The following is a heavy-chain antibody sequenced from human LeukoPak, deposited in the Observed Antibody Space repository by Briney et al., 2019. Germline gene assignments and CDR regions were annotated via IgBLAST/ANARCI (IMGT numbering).Heavy chain of an antibody. CDR3: ARGRGWLQSTPFDY. D-gene: IGHD5-24*01. V-gene: IGHV4-39*07. CDR2: ISYSGRT. Sequence: SETLSLTCTVSGGSISSSSYYWGWIRQPPGEGPEWIGSISYSGRTHYNPSLKSRVSISVDTSKNQFSLKLSSVTAADTAVYYCARGRGWLQSTPFDYWGQGTLVTVSS. J-gene: IGHJ4*02. CDR1: GGSISSSSYY.